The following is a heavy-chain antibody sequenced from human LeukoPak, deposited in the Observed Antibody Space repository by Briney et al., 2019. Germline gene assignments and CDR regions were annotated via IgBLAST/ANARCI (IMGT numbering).Heavy chain of an antibody. Sequence: PGASVKVSCKVSGYTLTELSMHWVRQAPGKGLEWMGGFDAEDGEINYAQKLQGRVTMTEDTSTDTAYMDLSSLRSEDTAVYYCATGSWVCKGFDMWGQGTMVTVSS. CDR3: ATGSWVCKGFDM. CDR2: FDAEDGEI. V-gene: IGHV1-24*01. J-gene: IGHJ3*02. CDR1: GYTLTELS. D-gene: IGHD2-8*01.